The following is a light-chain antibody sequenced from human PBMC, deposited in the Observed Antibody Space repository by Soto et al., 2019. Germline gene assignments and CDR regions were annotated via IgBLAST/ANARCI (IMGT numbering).Light chain of an antibody. CDR3: QQYYSTPDT. V-gene: IGKV4-1*01. CDR2: WAS. J-gene: IGKJ2*01. Sequence: DIVMTQSPDSLAVSVGERATINCKSSQSVLYSSNNKNYLAWYQQKPGQPPKLLIYWASTRESGVPDRFSGSGSGTDFTLTISSLQAEDVAVYYCQQYYSTPDTFGQGTKLEIK. CDR1: QSVLYSSNNKNY.